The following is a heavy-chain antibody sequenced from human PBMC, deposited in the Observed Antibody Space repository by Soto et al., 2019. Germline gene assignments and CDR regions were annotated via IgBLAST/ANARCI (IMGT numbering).Heavy chain of an antibody. CDR3: ARTVIGGFDY. CDR2: INYGRNT. Sequence: QVKLQESGPGLVKPSETLSLTCTVSGGYISSDYWSWIRQPPGKGLEWIAYINYGRNTNYNPSLTSRCAISGDTSKNQCSLKLSSVTAAETAVYYCARTVIGGFDYWGQGTLVTVSS. V-gene: IGHV4-59*01. D-gene: IGHD3-16*02. J-gene: IGHJ4*02. CDR1: GGYISSDY.